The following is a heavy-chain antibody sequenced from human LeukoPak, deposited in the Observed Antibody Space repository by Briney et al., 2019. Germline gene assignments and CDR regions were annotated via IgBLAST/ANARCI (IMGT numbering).Heavy chain of an antibody. Sequence: SETLSLTCAVYGGSFSGYYWSWIRQPPGKGLEWIGEINHSGSTNYNPSLKSRVTISVGTSKNQFSLKLSSVTAADTAVYYCARGSLGIRNYYGSGSYYSLAFDIWGQGTMVTVSS. J-gene: IGHJ3*02. CDR1: GGSFSGYY. D-gene: IGHD3-10*01. CDR3: ARGSLGIRNYYGSGSYYSLAFDI. V-gene: IGHV4-34*01. CDR2: INHSGST.